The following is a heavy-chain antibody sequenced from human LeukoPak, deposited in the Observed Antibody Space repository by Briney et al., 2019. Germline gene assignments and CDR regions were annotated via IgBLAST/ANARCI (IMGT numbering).Heavy chain of an antibody. Sequence: SETLSLTCTVSGGSISSYYWSWIRQPPGKGLEWVGYIYYSGSTNYNPSLKSRVTISVDTSKNQFSLKLSSVTAADTAVYYCASGRYSSGWYNHYFDYWGQGTLVTVSS. J-gene: IGHJ4*02. CDR2: IYYSGST. D-gene: IGHD6-19*01. V-gene: IGHV4-59*08. CDR1: GGSISSYY. CDR3: ASGRYSSGWYNHYFDY.